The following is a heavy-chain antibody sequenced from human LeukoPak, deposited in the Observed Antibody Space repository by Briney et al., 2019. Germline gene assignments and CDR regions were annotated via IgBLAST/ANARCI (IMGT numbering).Heavy chain of an antibody. D-gene: IGHD6-13*01. CDR1: GFTFSSYW. J-gene: IGHJ3*02. Sequence: AGGSLRLSCAASGFTFSSYWMSWVRQAPGKGLEWVANIKQDGSEKYYVDSVKGRFTISRDNAKNSLYLQMNSLRAEDTAVYYCARFDSGSWYDDAFDIWGQGTMVTVSS. CDR2: IKQDGSEK. CDR3: ARFDSGSWYDDAFDI. V-gene: IGHV3-7*01.